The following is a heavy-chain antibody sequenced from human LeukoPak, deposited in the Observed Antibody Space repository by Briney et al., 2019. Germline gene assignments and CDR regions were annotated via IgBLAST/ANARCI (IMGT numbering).Heavy chain of an antibody. CDR3: ARDTLWIHSAGYYFEY. CDR2: IIPIFGTA. CDR1: GGTFSSYA. D-gene: IGHD5-18*01. J-gene: IGHJ4*02. V-gene: IGHV1-69*05. Sequence: SVKVSCKASGGTFSSYAISWVRQAPGQGLEWMGRIIPIFGTANYAQKFQGRVTITTDESTSTAYMELSSLRYEDTAVYYCARDTLWIHSAGYYFEYGAQGTLVTVSS.